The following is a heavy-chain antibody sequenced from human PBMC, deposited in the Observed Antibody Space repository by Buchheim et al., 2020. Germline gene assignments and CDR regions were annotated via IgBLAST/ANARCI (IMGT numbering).Heavy chain of an antibody. J-gene: IGHJ6*02. V-gene: IGHV1-2*04. CDR3: ARDSRYCSGGSCYLPYYGMDV. CDR2: INPNSGGT. CDR1: GYTFTGYY. Sequence: QVQLVQSGAEVKKPGASVKVSCKASGYTFTGYYMHWVRQAPGQGLEWMGWINPNSGGTNYAQKFQGWVTMTRDKSISQDYMELSRLGSDDTAVYYCARDSRYCSGGSCYLPYYGMDVWGQGTT. D-gene: IGHD2-15*01.